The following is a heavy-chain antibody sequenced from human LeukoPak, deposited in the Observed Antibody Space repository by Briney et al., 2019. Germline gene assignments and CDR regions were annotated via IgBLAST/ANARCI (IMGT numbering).Heavy chain of an antibody. CDR2: IYYSGST. CDR1: GGSISSYY. Sequence: SETLSLTRTVSGGSISSYYWSWIRQPPGKGLEWIGYIYYSGSTNYNPSLKSRVTISVDTSKNQFSLKLSSVTAADTAAYYCVRQAEPWRFGGSSQYYFDYWGQGTLVTVSS. J-gene: IGHJ4*02. CDR3: VRQAEPWRFGGSSQYYFDY. V-gene: IGHV4-59*01. D-gene: IGHD1-26*01.